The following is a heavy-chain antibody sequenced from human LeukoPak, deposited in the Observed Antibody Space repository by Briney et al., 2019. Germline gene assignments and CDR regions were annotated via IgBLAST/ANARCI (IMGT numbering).Heavy chain of an antibody. CDR3: ARSKPKTTVTGYYYYGMDV. CDR2: IIPIRGIA. D-gene: IGHD4-17*01. V-gene: IGHV1-69*04. CDR1: GGTFSSYA. J-gene: IGHJ6*02. Sequence: ASVKVSCKASGGTFSSYAISWVRQAPGKGLEWMGRIIPIRGIANYAQKFQGRVTITADKSTSTAYMELSSLRSEDTAVYCCARSKPKTTVTGYYYYGMDVWGQGTTVTVSS.